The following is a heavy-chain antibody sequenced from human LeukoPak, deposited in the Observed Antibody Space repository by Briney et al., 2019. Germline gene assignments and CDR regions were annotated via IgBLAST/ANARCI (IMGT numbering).Heavy chain of an antibody. V-gene: IGHV4-59*01. J-gene: IGHJ4*02. CDR3: ARGPQLVGHLFDY. Sequence: SETLSLTCTVSGASISSYFWSWIRQPPGKGLEWIRHIYYGGSTNYNPSLKSRVTVSADSSKNQFSLKLSSVTAADTAVYYCARGPQLVGHLFDYWGPGILVTVSS. CDR2: IYYGGST. CDR1: GASISSYF. D-gene: IGHD6-6*01.